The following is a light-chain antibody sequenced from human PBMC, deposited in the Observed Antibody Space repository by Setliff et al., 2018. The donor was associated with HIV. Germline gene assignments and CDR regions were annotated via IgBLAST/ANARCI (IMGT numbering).Light chain of an antibody. J-gene: IGLJ1*01. CDR2: DVS. CDR1: SSDVGRYNY. Sequence: QSALAQPASVSGSPGRSITISCTGTSSDVGRYNYVSWYQQHPGKTPKLIIYDVSKWPSGVSNRFSASKSGNTASLTISGLQAEDEADYYCCSYTSISTYVFGTGTKVTVL. V-gene: IGLV2-14*03. CDR3: CSYTSISTYV.